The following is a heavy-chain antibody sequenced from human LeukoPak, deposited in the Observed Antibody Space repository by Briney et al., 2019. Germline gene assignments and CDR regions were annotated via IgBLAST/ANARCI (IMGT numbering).Heavy chain of an antibody. CDR2: ISDDGSGT. J-gene: IGHJ4*02. CDR3: ATDRERDPSVYYLV. CDR1: GFTFSSYS. D-gene: IGHD3-22*01. V-gene: IGHV3-23*01. Sequence: RGSLRLSCAASGFTFSSYSMNWVRQAPGQGLEWVSTISDDGSGTYYADSVKGRFTISRDNSKNTLFLQINSLRAEDSAVYYCATDRERDPSVYYLVGGQGTLITVSS.